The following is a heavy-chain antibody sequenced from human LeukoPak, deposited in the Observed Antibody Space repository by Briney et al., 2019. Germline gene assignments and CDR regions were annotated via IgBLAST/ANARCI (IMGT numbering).Heavy chain of an antibody. CDR1: GFIFSSYG. CDR2: IRYYGTNK. CDR3: AKGSGYYTYNWFDP. J-gene: IGHJ5*02. V-gene: IGHV3-30*02. Sequence: GGSLRLSCAACGFIFSSYGMHWVRQAPGKGLEWVAFIRYYGTNKYYADSVRCRFTISRDDSTNTVYLEMNSLRGEDTAVYYCAKGSGYYTYNWFDPWGQGTLVTVSS. D-gene: IGHD3-3*01.